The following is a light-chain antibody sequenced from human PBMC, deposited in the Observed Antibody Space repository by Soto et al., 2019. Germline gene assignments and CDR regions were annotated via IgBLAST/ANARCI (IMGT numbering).Light chain of an antibody. Sequence: DIQITQSPPSLSASVGDRVTINCRASQQFTSYGNWYQQKDGKAPKLLISDGSTLQTGVPPRFSGTGSGTDFTLTVNGLQPEDFATYYCQQSYGTPPTFGQGTTVEVK. J-gene: IGKJ1*01. V-gene: IGKV1-39*01. CDR1: QQFTSY. CDR2: DGS. CDR3: QQSYGTPPT.